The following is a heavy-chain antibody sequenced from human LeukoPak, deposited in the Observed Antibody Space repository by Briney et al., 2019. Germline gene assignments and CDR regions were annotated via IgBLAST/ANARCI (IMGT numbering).Heavy chain of an antibody. D-gene: IGHD3-10*01. CDR2: ISSSSTYI. CDR1: GFIFSSYT. Sequence: GGSLRLSCAASGFIFSSYTMNWVRQAPGEGLEWVSSISSSSTYIYYADSVKGRFTISRDNAKNSLYLQMNSLRAEDTAVYYCAITRDGSYSNFDNWGQGTLVTVSS. V-gene: IGHV3-21*01. CDR3: AITRDGSYSNFDN. J-gene: IGHJ4*02.